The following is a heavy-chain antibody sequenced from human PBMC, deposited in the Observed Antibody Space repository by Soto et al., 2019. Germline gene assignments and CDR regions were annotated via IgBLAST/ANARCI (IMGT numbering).Heavy chain of an antibody. V-gene: IGHV3-30*04. J-gene: IGHJ4*02. Sequence: QVHLVESGGGVVQPGGSLRLSCATSGFLFSGYAMHWVRQTPGKGLEWVAVISYDGKEKYYADSAEGRFTISRESSGVTLYLQMSSLRVEDTAVYYCARGRGLAARPQHLDHWGQGPLVTVSS. CDR3: ARGRGLAARPQHLDH. CDR1: GFLFSGYA. D-gene: IGHD6-6*01. CDR2: ISYDGKEK.